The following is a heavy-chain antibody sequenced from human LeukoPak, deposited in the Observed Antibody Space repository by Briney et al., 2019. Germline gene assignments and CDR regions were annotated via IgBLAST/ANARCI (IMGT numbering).Heavy chain of an antibody. V-gene: IGHV4-38-2*02. CDR1: GYSISSGFY. Sequence: PSETLSLTCDVSGYSISSGFYWGWIRQPPGKGLVWIASIRHTGTTYYNPSLKSRVTMSVDTSKDQFSLKLTSVTAADTAVYYCAREGVSATVGGYWGQGTLVTVSS. CDR3: AREGVSATVGGY. J-gene: IGHJ4*02. CDR2: IRHTGTT. D-gene: IGHD2-21*02.